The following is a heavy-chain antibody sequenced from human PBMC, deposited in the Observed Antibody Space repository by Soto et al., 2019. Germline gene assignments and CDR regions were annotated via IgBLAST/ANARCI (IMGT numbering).Heavy chain of an antibody. CDR1: GGSISSYY. V-gene: IGHV4-59*01. CDR3: ATYADYVFNY. Sequence: SETLSLTCTVSGGSISSYYWSWIRQPPGKGLEWIGYIYYSGSTNYNPSLKSRVTMSVDTSKNQFSLKLSSVTAADTAVYYCATYADYVFNYWGQGTLVTVSS. J-gene: IGHJ4*02. CDR2: IYYSGST. D-gene: IGHD4-17*01.